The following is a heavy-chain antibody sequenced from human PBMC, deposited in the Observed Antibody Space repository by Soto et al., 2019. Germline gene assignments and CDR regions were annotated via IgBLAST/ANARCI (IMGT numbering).Heavy chain of an antibody. CDR3: AGDPDSHYNDSHASSYP. CDR2: INAGNGNT. D-gene: IGHD4-4*01. J-gene: IGHJ5*02. V-gene: IGHV1-3*01. Sequence: GASVKVSCKACGDTFTSXAIHWVRQAPGQRLEWMGWINAGNGNTKYSQKFQGRVTITRDTSASTAYMELSSLRSDDTAVYYCAGDPDSHYNDSHASSYPWGQGTLVTVSS. CDR1: GDTFTSXA.